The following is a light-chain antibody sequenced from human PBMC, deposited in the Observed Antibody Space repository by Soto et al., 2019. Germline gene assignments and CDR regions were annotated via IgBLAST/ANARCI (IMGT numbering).Light chain of an antibody. CDR3: SSYTTRITLI. CDR2: EVS. J-gene: IGLJ2*01. Sequence: QSALTQPAAVSGSPGQSITISCIGTSSDIGGYNYVSWYQQHPGKAPKLFISEVSNRPSGVSNRFSGSKSGNTASLTISGLQAEDEADYYCSSYTTRITLIFGGGTKLTVL. CDR1: SSDIGGYNY. V-gene: IGLV2-14*01.